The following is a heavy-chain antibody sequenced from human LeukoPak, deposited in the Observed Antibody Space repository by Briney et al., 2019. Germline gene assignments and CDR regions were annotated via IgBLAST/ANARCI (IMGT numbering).Heavy chain of an antibody. D-gene: IGHD3-22*01. CDR2: ISKNRGRR. CDR1: GFTLSSHA. J-gene: IGHJ3*02. CDR3: ARGNYYDSIGYYLENGFDI. V-gene: IGHV3-64*01. Sequence: GGSLRLSCSASGFTLSSHAMHWVRQAPGKGVEYVSTISKNRGRRYYATCVKGRVTISRYNSKNNLYHQMGSMRAEDMAVYYWARGNYYDSIGYYLENGFDIWVQGTMVTVCS.